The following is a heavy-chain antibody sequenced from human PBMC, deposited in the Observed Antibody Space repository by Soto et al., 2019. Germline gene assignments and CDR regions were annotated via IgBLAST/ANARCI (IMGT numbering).Heavy chain of an antibody. CDR1: GGSFSGYY. CDR2: ITHSGGI. Sequence: SETLSLTCAVYGGSFSGYYWSWVRQPPGKGLEWIGEITHSGGINYNPSLKSRVTMSLDTSKNQFSLRPNSVSDADTAVYYCARLFAGATGNWYFDLWGRGTLVTVSS. J-gene: IGHJ2*01. D-gene: IGHD1-1*01. CDR3: ARLFAGATGNWYFDL. V-gene: IGHV4-34*01.